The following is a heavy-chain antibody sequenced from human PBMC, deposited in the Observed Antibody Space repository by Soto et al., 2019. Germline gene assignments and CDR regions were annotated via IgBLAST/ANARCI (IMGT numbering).Heavy chain of an antibody. CDR2: MNPNSGST. Sequence: GASGKVSCKASGYTFTSYDINWVRQATGQGLEWMGWMNPNSGSTGYAQKFQGRVTMTRNTSISTAYMELSSLRSEDTAVYYCARTVLLWSGDRYFDYWGQGTLVTVSS. CDR3: ARTVLLWSGDRYFDY. J-gene: IGHJ4*02. V-gene: IGHV1-8*01. CDR1: GYTFTSYD. D-gene: IGHD3-10*01.